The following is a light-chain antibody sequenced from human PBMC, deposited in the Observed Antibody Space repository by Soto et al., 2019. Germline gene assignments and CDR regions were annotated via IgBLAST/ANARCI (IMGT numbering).Light chain of an antibody. CDR3: SSYTSRSTWV. Sequence: QSALTQPPSVSGSPGQSVTISCTGTSGDVGSYNRVSWYQQPPGTAPKLLIYEVTNRPSGVPDRFSGSKSGNTASLTISGLQAEDEADYYCSSYTSRSTWVFGGGTKLTVL. V-gene: IGLV2-18*02. CDR2: EVT. CDR1: SGDVGSYNR. J-gene: IGLJ3*02.